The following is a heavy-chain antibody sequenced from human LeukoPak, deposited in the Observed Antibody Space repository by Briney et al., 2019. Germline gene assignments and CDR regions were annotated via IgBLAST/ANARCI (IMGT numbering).Heavy chain of an antibody. Sequence: GGSLRLSCAASGFTFSSYAMHWVRQAPGKGLEWVAVISYDGSNKYYADSVKGRFTISRDNSKNTLYLQMNSLRAEDTAVYYCARGSSSWYFDRSRLSDYWGQGTLVTVSS. J-gene: IGHJ4*02. CDR1: GFTFSSYA. V-gene: IGHV3-30-3*01. CDR2: ISYDGSNK. CDR3: ARGSSSWYFDRSRLSDY. D-gene: IGHD6-13*01.